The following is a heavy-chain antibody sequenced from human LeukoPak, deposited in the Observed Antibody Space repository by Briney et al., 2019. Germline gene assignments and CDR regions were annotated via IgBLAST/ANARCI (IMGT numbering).Heavy chain of an antibody. D-gene: IGHD1-7*01. CDR3: ARATWNYLAFWFDP. Sequence: PSETLSLTCTVSGGSISSYYWSWIRQPPGKGLEWIGYIYYSGSTNYNPSLKSRVTISVDTSKNQFSLKLSSVTAADTAVYYCARATWNYLAFWFDPWGQGTLVTVSS. J-gene: IGHJ5*02. CDR1: GGSISSYY. V-gene: IGHV4-59*08. CDR2: IYYSGST.